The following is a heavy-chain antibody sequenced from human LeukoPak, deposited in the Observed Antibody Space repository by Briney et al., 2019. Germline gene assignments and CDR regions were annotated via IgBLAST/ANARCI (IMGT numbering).Heavy chain of an antibody. CDR1: GGSISSGGYY. J-gene: IGHJ4*02. D-gene: IGHD6-13*01. CDR3: ARGVLYSSIIRE. V-gene: IGHV4-31*03. Sequence: SETLSLTCTVSGGSISSGGYYWSWLRQHPGKGLEWIGYIYYSGSTYYNPSLKSRVTISVDTSKNQFSLKLSSVTAADTAVYYCARGVLYSSIIREWGQGTLVTVSS. CDR2: IYYSGST.